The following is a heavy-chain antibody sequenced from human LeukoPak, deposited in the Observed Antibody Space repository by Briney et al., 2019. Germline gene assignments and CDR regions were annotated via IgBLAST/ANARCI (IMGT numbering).Heavy chain of an antibody. CDR1: GYTFTSYA. CDR3: AREEYCSGGSCYYNWFDP. J-gene: IGHJ5*02. V-gene: IGHV1-3*01. Sequence: ASVKVSCKASGYTFTSYAMHWVRQAPGQRLEWMGWLNAGNGNTKYSQKFQGRVTITRDTSASTAYMELSSLRSEDTAVYYCAREEYCSGGSCYYNWFDPWGQGTLITVSS. CDR2: LNAGNGNT. D-gene: IGHD2-15*01.